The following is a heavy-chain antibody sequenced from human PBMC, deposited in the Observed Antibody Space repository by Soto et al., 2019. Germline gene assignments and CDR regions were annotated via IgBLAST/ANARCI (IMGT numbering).Heavy chain of an antibody. CDR1: GYSFTSLD. CDR3: ARGVSAGVDY. Sequence: ASVKVSCKASGYSFTSLDINWVPQTAGQGLEWMGWMEPSTGRTGYAQKFHGRVTMTRDTSINTAYMELTTLTSDDTAFYYCARGVSAGVDYWGQGTMVTVSS. J-gene: IGHJ4*02. CDR2: MEPSTGRT. D-gene: IGHD1-26*01. V-gene: IGHV1-8*01.